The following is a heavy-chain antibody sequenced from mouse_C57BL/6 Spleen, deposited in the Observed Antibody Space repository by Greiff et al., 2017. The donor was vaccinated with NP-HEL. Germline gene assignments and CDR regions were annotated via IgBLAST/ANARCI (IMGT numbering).Heavy chain of an antibody. CDR2: INPSNGGT. D-gene: IGHD2-4*01. Sequence: QVQLQQPGTELVKPGASVKLSCKASGYTFTSYWMHWVKQRPGQGLEWIGNINPSNGGTNYNEKFKSKATLTVDKPSSTAYMQLSSLTSEDSAVYYCASYDYDKGAWFADWGQGTLVTVSA. CDR1: GYTFTSYW. J-gene: IGHJ3*01. V-gene: IGHV1-53*01. CDR3: ASYDYDKGAWFAD.